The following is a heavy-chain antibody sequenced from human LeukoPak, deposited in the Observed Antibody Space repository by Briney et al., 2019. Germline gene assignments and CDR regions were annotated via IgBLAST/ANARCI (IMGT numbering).Heavy chain of an antibody. CDR3: ARAHLNYYGSGSYLAYYFDY. CDR2: IIPIFGTA. CDR1: GGTFSSYA. D-gene: IGHD3-10*01. V-gene: IGHV1-69*13. J-gene: IGHJ4*02. Sequence: SVKVSCKASGGTFSSYAISWVRQAPGQGLEWMGGIIPIFGTANYAQKFQGRVTITADESTSTAYMELSSPRSEDTAVYYCARAHLNYYGSGSYLAYYFDYWGQGTLVTVSS.